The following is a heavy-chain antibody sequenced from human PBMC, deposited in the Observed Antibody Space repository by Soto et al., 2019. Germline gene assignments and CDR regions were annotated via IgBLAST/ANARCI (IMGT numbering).Heavy chain of an antibody. D-gene: IGHD3-16*02. J-gene: IGHJ4*02. CDR2: INHSGST. V-gene: IGHV4-34*01. CDR3: AKGGVIVNPSFDY. Sequence: QVQLQQWGAGLLKPSETLSLTCAVYGGSFSGYYWSWIRQPPGKGLEWIGEINHSGSTNYNPSLKSRVTISVDTSKNQFSLKLSSVTAADTAVYYCAKGGVIVNPSFDYWGQGTLVTVSS. CDR1: GGSFSGYY.